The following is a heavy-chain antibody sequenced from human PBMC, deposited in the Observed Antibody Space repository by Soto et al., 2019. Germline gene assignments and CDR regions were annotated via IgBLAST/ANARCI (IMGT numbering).Heavy chain of an antibody. V-gene: IGHV3-30*18. CDR3: AKHPSTSRNWFDP. Sequence: QVQLVESGGGVVQPGRSLRLSCAASGFTFSSYGMHWVRQAPGKGLEWVAVISYDGSNKYYADSVKGRFTISRDNSKNTLYLQMNSLRAEDTAVYYCAKHPSTSRNWFDPWGQGTLVTVSS. J-gene: IGHJ5*02. CDR2: ISYDGSNK. CDR1: GFTFSSYG.